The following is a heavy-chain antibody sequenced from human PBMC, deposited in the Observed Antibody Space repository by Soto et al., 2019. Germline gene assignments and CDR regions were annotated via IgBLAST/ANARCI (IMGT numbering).Heavy chain of an antibody. J-gene: IGHJ4*02. D-gene: IGHD6-13*01. Sequence: ASVKVSCKGSGYAFTTYGITWVRQAPGQGLEWMGWISAHNGNTNYAQKLQGRVTMTTDTSTSTAYMELRSLRSDDTAVYYCARDTAAAGIFDYWGQGTLVTVSS. CDR2: ISAHNGNT. V-gene: IGHV1-18*01. CDR3: ARDTAAAGIFDY. CDR1: GYAFTTYG.